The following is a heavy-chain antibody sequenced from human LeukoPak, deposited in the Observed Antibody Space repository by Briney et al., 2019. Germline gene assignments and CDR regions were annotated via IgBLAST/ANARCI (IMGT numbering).Heavy chain of an antibody. D-gene: IGHD5-24*01. CDR2: FDPEDGET. CDR3: ARDKVEGGDGYNLLSY. CDR1: GYTLTELS. J-gene: IGHJ4*02. V-gene: IGHV1-24*01. Sequence: ASVKVSCKVSGYTLTELSMHWVRQAPGKGLEWMGGFDPEDGETIYAQKFQGRVTITADESTSTAYMELSSLRSEDTAVYYCARDKVEGGDGYNLLSYWGQGTLVTVSS.